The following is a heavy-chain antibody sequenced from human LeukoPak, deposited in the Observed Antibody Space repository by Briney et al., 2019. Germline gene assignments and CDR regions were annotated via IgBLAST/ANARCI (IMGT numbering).Heavy chain of an antibody. CDR3: ARSPSIAARPDY. D-gene: IGHD6-6*01. CDR2: INPSGGST. J-gene: IGHJ4*02. CDR1: GYTFTSYY. Sequence: SSVKVSCKASGYTFTSYYMHWVRQSPGQELEWMGIINPSGGSTSYAQKFQGRVTMTRDTSTSTVYMELSSLRSEDTAVYYCARSPSIAARPDYWGQGTLVTVSS. V-gene: IGHV1-46*01.